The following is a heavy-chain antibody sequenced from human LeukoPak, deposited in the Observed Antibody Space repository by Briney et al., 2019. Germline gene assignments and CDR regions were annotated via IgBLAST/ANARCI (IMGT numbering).Heavy chain of an antibody. V-gene: IGHV4-59*01. J-gene: IGHJ4*02. Sequence: IGYIYYSGSTNYNPSLKSRVTISVDTSKNQFSLKLSSVTAADTAVYYCTRMDPRVWYGFDYWGQGTLVTVSS. CDR2: IYYSGST. D-gene: IGHD2-8*01. CDR3: TRMDPRVWYGFDY.